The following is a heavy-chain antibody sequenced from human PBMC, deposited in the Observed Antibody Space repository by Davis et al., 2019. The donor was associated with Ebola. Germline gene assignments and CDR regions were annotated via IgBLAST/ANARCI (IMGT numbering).Heavy chain of an antibody. CDR1: GFTFSGAA. V-gene: IGHV3-73*01. D-gene: IGHD4-17*01. CDR2: IRSKANSYAT. CDR3: STTVTIFDY. Sequence: GESLKISCAASGFTFSGAAMPWVLQASAKGLEWVGRIRSKANSYATAYAASVKGRFTISRDDSKNTAYLQMNSLKTEDTAVYYRSTTVTIFDYWGQGTLVTVSS. J-gene: IGHJ4*02.